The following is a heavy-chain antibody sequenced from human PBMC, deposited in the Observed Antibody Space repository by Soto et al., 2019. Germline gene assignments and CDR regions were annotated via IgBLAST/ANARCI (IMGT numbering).Heavy chain of an antibody. CDR1: GGTFSSYA. D-gene: IGHD2-15*01. CDR3: ARDYGHDCSGGSCYLFF. J-gene: IGHJ4*02. V-gene: IGHV1-69*01. Sequence: QVQLVQSGAEVKKPGSSVRVSCKASGGTFSSYALNWVRQAPGQGLEWMGGIIPMFGTARYAQKFQGRVTITADESTSRFHMELSSLRSEDTAVYYCARDYGHDCSGGSCYLFFWVQGTLVTVSS. CDR2: IIPMFGTA.